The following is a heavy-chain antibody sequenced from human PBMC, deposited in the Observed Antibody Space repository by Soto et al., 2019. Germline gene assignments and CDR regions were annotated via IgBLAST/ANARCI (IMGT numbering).Heavy chain of an antibody. D-gene: IGHD1-26*01. CDR1: GFTFSSYS. CDR2: ISSSSSYI. Sequence: EVQLVESGGGLVKPGGSLRLSCAASGFTFSSYSMNWVRQAPGKGLEWVSSISSSSSYIYYADSVKGRFTISRDNAKNSLYLQMNSLRAEDTAVYCCAREGLGDDVYWGQGTLVTVSS. CDR3: AREGLGDDVY. J-gene: IGHJ4*02. V-gene: IGHV3-21*01.